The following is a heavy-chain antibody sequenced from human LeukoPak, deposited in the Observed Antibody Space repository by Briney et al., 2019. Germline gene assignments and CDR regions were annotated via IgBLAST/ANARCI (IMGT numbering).Heavy chain of an antibody. J-gene: IGHJ4*02. CDR3: AKDRPNYYGTNGHYYRRDGDC. CDR2: TSSSGETT. D-gene: IGHD3-22*01. V-gene: IGHV3-23*01. CDR1: GFTSSSYA. Sequence: GGSLRLSCVASGFTSSSYAMSWVRQAAGKGLGWVSSTSSSGETTYYADSVKGRFTISRDNSRNTLYLQMNSLRAEDTAVYYCAKDRPNYYGTNGHYYRRDGDCWGQGTLVTVSS.